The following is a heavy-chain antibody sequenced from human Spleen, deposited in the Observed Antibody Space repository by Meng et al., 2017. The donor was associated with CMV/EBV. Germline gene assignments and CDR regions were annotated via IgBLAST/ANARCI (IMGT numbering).Heavy chain of an antibody. Sequence: GESLKISCAASGFTLSNYWMSWVRQAPGKGLEWVANIRQDGSEKYHADSVKGRFTISRDNAMNSLYLQMKSLRAEDTAVYYCARDLADYSNPADAFDIWGQGTMVTVSS. CDR3: ARDLADYSNPADAFDI. V-gene: IGHV3-7*01. D-gene: IGHD4-11*01. CDR2: IRQDGSEK. CDR1: GFTLSNYW. J-gene: IGHJ3*02.